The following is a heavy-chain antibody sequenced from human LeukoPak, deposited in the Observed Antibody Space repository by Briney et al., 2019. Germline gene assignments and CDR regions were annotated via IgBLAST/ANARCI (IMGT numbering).Heavy chain of an antibody. D-gene: IGHD2-21*02. CDR3: ARDLLYCGGDCYHAEYFQH. CDR2: INAGNGNT. Sequence: ASVKVSCKASGYTFTSYGISWVRQAPGQGLEWMGWINAGNGNTKYSQKFQGRVTITRDTSASTAYMELSSLRSEDTAVYYCARDLLYCGGDCYHAEYFQHWGQGTLVTVSS. CDR1: GYTFTSYG. V-gene: IGHV1-3*01. J-gene: IGHJ1*01.